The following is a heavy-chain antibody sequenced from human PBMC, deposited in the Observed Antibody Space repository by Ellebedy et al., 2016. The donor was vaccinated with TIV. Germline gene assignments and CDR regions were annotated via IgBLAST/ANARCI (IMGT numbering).Heavy chain of an antibody. CDR2: IWYDGSNK. D-gene: IGHD4-17*01. CDR3: ARDALDYGDFQVGGMDV. Sequence: GESLKISCAASGFTFSSYGMHWVRQAPGKGLEWVAVIWYDGSNKYYADSVKGRFTISRDNSKNTLYLQMNSLRAEDTAVYYCARDALDYGDFQVGGMDVWGQGTTVTVSS. J-gene: IGHJ6*02. V-gene: IGHV3-33*01. CDR1: GFTFSSYG.